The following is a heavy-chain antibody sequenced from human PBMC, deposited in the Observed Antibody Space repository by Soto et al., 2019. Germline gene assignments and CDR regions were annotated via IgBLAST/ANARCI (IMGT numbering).Heavy chain of an antibody. D-gene: IGHD3-10*01. CDR1: GFTFTNSA. CDR3: AADFDGSGTSFDY. Sequence: EASVKVSCKASGFTFTNSAVQWVRQARGQRLEWIGWIVVGSGNTNYAQKFQERVTITRDMSTSTAYMELSSLRSEDTAVYYCAADFDGSGTSFDYWGQGTLVTVSS. V-gene: IGHV1-58*01. J-gene: IGHJ4*02. CDR2: IVVGSGNT.